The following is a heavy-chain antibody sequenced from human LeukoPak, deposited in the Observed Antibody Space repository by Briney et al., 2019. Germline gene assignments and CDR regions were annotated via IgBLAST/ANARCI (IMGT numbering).Heavy chain of an antibody. CDR1: GGSISSSSYY. CDR3: ARVPLVVVITNGYYYYGMDV. CDR2: IYYSGST. D-gene: IGHD3-22*01. J-gene: IGHJ6*02. V-gene: IGHV4-39*07. Sequence: PSETLSLTCTVSGGSISSSSYYWGWIRQPPGKGLEWIGSIYYSGSTYYNPSLKSRVTISVDTSKNQFSLKLSSVTAADTAVYYCARVPLVVVITNGYYYYGMDVWGQGTTVTVSS.